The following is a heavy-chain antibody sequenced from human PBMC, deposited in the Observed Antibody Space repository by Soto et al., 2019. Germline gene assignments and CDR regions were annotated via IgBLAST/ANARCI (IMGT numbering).Heavy chain of an antibody. CDR2: IYYSGST. Sequence: SETLSLTCTVSGGSISSYYWSWIRQPPGKGLEWIGYIYYSGSTNYNPSLKSRVTISVDTSKNQFSLKLSSVTAADTAVYYCARAAYYYDSSGLQYYFDYWGQGTLVTVSS. J-gene: IGHJ4*02. V-gene: IGHV4-59*01. CDR3: ARAAYYYDSSGLQYYFDY. D-gene: IGHD3-22*01. CDR1: GGSISSYY.